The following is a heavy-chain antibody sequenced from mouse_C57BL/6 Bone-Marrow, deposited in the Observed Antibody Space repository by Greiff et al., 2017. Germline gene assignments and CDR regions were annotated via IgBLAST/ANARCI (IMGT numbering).Heavy chain of an antibody. V-gene: IGHV1-64*01. J-gene: IGHJ4*01. CDR1: GYTFTSYW. CDR2: IHPHSGST. D-gene: IGHD1-1*02. Sequence: QVQLQQPGAELVKPGASVKLSCKASGYTFTSYWMHWVKQRPGQGLEWIGMIHPHSGSTNYNEKFKSKATLTVDKSSSTAYMQLSSLTSADSAVYYSARLVYYYAMDYWGQGTSGTVSS. CDR3: ARLVYYYAMDY.